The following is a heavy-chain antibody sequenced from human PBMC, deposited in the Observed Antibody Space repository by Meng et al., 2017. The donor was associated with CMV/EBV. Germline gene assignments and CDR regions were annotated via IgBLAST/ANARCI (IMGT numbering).Heavy chain of an antibody. D-gene: IGHD6-19*01. V-gene: IGHV3-48*03. J-gene: IGHJ6*02. CDR2: ISSSGGTI. CDR1: GFTFSSYE. Sequence: GESLKIPCAASGFTFSSYEMNWVRQAPGKGLEWVSYISSSGGTIYYADSVKGRFTISRDNAKNSLYLQMNSLRAENTAVYYCARVDSGWTHYYGMDVWGQGTTVTVSS. CDR3: ARVDSGWTHYYGMDV.